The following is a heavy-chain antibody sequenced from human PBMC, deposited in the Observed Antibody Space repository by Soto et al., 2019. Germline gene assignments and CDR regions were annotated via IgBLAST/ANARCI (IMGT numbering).Heavy chain of an antibody. Sequence: PSETLSLTCTVSGGSISSYYWSWIRQPPGKGLEWIGYIYYSGSSNYNPSLKSRVTISVDTSKNQFSLKLSSVTAADTAVYYCASDRGPRGDYRLFDYWGQGTLVTVSS. CDR2: IYYSGSS. CDR3: ASDRGPRGDYRLFDY. V-gene: IGHV4-59*08. J-gene: IGHJ4*02. D-gene: IGHD4-17*01. CDR1: GGSISSYY.